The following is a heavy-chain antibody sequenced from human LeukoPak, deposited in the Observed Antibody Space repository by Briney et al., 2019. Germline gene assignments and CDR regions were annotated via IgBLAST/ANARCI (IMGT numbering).Heavy chain of an antibody. CDR3: AKEYYYDSSGYYDY. CDR1: GFTFSDYS. J-gene: IGHJ4*02. D-gene: IGHD3-22*01. V-gene: IGHV3-48*01. CDR2: ISRSSSTI. Sequence: GGSLRLSCAASGFTFSDYSMNWVRQAPGKGLEWISDISRSSSTIYYADSVKGRFTISRDNSKNTLYLQMNSLRAEDTAVYYCAKEYYYDSSGYYDYWGQGTLVTVSS.